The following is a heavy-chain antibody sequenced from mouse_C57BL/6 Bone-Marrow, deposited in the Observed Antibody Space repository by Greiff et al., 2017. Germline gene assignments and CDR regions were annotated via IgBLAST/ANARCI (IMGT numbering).Heavy chain of an antibody. CDR3: ARTIYYGNTAWFAY. J-gene: IGHJ3*01. V-gene: IGHV1-76*01. D-gene: IGHD2-1*01. CDR1: GYTFTDYY. CDR2: IYPGSGNT. Sequence: QVQLQQSGAELVRPGASVKLSCKASGYTFTDYYINWVKQRPGQGLVWIARIYPGSGNTYYNEKFKGKATLTAEKSSSTAYMQLSSLTSEDSAVYFCARTIYYGNTAWFAYWGQGTLVTVSA.